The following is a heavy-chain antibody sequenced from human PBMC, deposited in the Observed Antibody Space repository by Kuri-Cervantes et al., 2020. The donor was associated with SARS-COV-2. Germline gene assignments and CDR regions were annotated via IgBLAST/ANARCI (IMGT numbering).Heavy chain of an antibody. V-gene: IGHV3-7*03. CDR1: GFTFSSYW. CDR3: ARAFQIQLWLPFDY. D-gene: IGHD5-18*01. J-gene: IGHJ4*02. Sequence: GESLKISCAASGFTFSSYWMSWVRQAPGKGLEWMANIKQGGSEKYYVDSVKGRFTISRDNAKNSLYLQMNSLRAEDTAVYYCARAFQIQLWLPFDYWGQGTLVTVSS. CDR2: IKQGGSEK.